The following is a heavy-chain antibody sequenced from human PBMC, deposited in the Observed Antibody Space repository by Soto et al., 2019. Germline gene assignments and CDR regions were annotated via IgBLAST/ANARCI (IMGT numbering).Heavy chain of an antibody. D-gene: IGHD6-13*01. CDR3: ARGRIAAAGTDLDY. CDR2: INPNSGGT. CDR1: GYTFTGYY. J-gene: IGHJ4*02. Sequence: ASVKVSCKASGYTFTGYYMHWVRQAPGQGLEWMGWINPNSGGTNYAQKFQGWVTMTRDTSISTAYMELSRLRSDDTAVYYCARGRIAAAGTDLDYWGQGTLVTVSS. V-gene: IGHV1-2*04.